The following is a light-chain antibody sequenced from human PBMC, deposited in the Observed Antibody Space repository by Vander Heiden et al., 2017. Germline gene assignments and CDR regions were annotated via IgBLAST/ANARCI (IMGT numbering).Light chain of an antibody. Sequence: QSALTQPASVSGSRGQSIPISCTGTSSDVGSYNLVSWYQQHPGKAPKLMIYEVSKRPSGVSNRFSGSKSGNTASLTISGLQAEDEADYYCCSYAGSSTLWVFGGGTKLTVL. CDR1: SSDVGSYNL. CDR2: EVS. CDR3: CSYAGSSTLWV. J-gene: IGLJ3*02. V-gene: IGLV2-23*02.